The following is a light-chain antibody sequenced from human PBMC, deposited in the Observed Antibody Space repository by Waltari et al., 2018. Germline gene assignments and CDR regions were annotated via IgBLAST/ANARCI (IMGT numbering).Light chain of an antibody. J-gene: IGKJ1*01. CDR3: QQYYTYWT. Sequence: DIQMTQSPSTLAASVGDRVTITCRASQTIITWLAWYQQKPGKAPKLLIYKAYSLESGVPSRFSGSGAGTEFSLTISSLQPDDSATYYCQQYYTYWTFGQGTKVDIK. V-gene: IGKV1-5*03. CDR2: KAY. CDR1: QTIITW.